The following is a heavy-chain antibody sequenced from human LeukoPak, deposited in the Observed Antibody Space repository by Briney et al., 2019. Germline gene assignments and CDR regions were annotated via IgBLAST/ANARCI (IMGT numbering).Heavy chain of an antibody. CDR2: ISSSGSTI. D-gene: IGHD5-12*01. CDR1: GFTFSSYE. Sequence: PGGSLRLSCAASGFTFSSYEMNWVRQAPGKGLEWVSYISSSGSTIYYADSVKGRFTISRDNAKNSLYLQMNGLRAEDTAVYYCAKDGAWLRFDDWGQGTLVTVSS. CDR3: AKDGAWLRFDD. V-gene: IGHV3-48*03. J-gene: IGHJ4*02.